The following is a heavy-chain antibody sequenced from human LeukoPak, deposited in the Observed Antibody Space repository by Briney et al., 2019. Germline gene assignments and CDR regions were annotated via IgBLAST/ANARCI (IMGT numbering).Heavy chain of an antibody. D-gene: IGHD6-25*01. Sequence: SETLSLTCAVYGGSFSGYYWSWIRQPPGKGLEWIGEINHSGSTNYNPSLKSRVAISVDTSKNQFSLKLSSVTAADTAVYYCARVLAGYFDYWGQGTLVTVSS. J-gene: IGHJ4*02. CDR3: ARVLAGYFDY. CDR2: INHSGST. V-gene: IGHV4-34*01. CDR1: GGSFSGYY.